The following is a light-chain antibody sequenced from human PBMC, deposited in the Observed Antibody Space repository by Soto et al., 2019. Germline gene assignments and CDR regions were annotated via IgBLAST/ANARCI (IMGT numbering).Light chain of an antibody. CDR2: DAV. CDR3: QLFGTSPPP. V-gene: IGKV3-20*01. CDR1: RPVVRQY. J-gene: IGKJ5*01. Sequence: EIVLTQSPDALSLSPGERVSLSCRASRPVVRQYILCYHQNPRQAPRLLINDAVSRATGIPPRLSGSGCGTDFTLTISRLEPEDFAVYYCQLFGTSPPPFGQGTRLEIK.